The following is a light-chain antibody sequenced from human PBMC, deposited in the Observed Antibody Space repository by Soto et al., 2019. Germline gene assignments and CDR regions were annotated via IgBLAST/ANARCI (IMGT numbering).Light chain of an antibody. Sequence: QSALTQPASVSGSPGQSITISCTGSSSDVGAYNYVSWYQQHPGKAPKLMIYDVTNGPSGVSIRFSGSKSGNTASLTISGLQAEDEADYYCSSYTSSNTLLFGTGSMVTV. J-gene: IGLJ1*01. V-gene: IGLV2-14*03. CDR2: DVT. CDR1: SSDVGAYNY. CDR3: SSYTSSNTLL.